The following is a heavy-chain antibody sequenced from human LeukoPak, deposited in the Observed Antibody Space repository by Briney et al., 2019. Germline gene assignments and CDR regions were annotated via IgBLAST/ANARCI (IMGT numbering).Heavy chain of an antibody. Sequence: SQTLSLTCAISGDSVSSNSAAWNWIRQSPSRGLEWLGRTYYRSKWYNDYAVSVRSRITINPDTSKNQFSLQLNSVTPEDTAVYYCARALVRVGGGFYYGMDVWGQGTTVTVSS. CDR3: ARALVRVGGGFYYGMDV. V-gene: IGHV6-1*01. D-gene: IGHD3-16*01. J-gene: IGHJ6*02. CDR2: TYYRSKWYN. CDR1: GDSVSSNSAA.